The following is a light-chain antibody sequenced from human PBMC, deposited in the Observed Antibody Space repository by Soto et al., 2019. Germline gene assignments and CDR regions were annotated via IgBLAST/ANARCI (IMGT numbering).Light chain of an antibody. CDR1: SSDVGAYDY. Sequence: QSSLTQPAPVSGSPGQSITISCTATSSDVGAYDYVSWYQQYPGKAPKLMIYEVINRPSGVSNRFSGSKSGNTASLIISGLQAEDEADYYCSSYTSSSTLVFGGGTKVTV. CDR3: SSYTSSSTLV. CDR2: EVI. J-gene: IGLJ2*01. V-gene: IGLV2-14*01.